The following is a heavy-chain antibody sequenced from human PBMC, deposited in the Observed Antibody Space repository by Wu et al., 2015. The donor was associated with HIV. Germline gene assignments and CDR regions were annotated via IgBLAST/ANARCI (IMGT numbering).Heavy chain of an antibody. J-gene: IGHJ3*02. CDR1: GYTFTSYD. Sequence: QVQLVQSGAEVKKPGASVKVSCKASGYTFTSYDINWVRQATGQGLEWMGWMNPNSGNTGYAQKFQGRVTMTRNTSISTAYMELSNLRSEDTAVYYCARDMGHEGRQWLVQPGAFDIWGQGTMVTVSS. CDR2: MNPNSGNT. CDR3: ARDMGHEGRQWLVQPGAFDI. V-gene: IGHV1-8*01. D-gene: IGHD6-19*01.